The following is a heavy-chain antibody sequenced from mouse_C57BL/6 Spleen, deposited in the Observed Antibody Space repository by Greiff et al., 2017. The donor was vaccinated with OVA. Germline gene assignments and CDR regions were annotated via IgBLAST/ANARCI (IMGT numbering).Heavy chain of an antibody. CDR1: GFNIKDDY. CDR2: IDPENGDT. J-gene: IGHJ2*01. CDR3: TRWLLRL. D-gene: IGHD2-3*01. Sequence: VQLQQSGAELVRPGASVKLSCTASGFNIKDDYMHWVKQRPEQGLEWIGWIDPENGDTEYASKFQGKATITADTSSNTAYLQLSSLTSEDTAVYYCTRWLLRLWGQGTTLTVSS. V-gene: IGHV14-4*01.